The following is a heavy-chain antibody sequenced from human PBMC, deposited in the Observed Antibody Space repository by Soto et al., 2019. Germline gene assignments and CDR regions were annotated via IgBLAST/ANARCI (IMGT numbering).Heavy chain of an antibody. V-gene: IGHV3-30-3*01. Sequence: GGSLRLCCAASGFTFSSYAMHWVRQAPGKGLEWVAVISYDGSNKYYADSVKGRFTISRDNSKNTLYLQMNSLRAEDTAVYYCARFAQQLSGAFDIWGQGTMVTVSS. CDR3: ARFAQQLSGAFDI. D-gene: IGHD2-2*01. CDR2: ISYDGSNK. CDR1: GFTFSSYA. J-gene: IGHJ3*02.